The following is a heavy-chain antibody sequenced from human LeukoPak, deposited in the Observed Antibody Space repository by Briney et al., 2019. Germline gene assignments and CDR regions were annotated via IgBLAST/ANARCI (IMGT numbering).Heavy chain of an antibody. CDR1: GFTFSNYA. Sequence: GGSLRLSCATSGFTFSNYAVSWVRQAPGKGLEWVSSISGSGGTTYYADSVKGRFTISRDNSKNTLYLQMNSLRAEDTAVCYCAKDPYRASSGLVDYWGQGTLVTVSS. J-gene: IGHJ4*02. CDR2: ISGSGGTT. CDR3: AKDPYRASSGLVDY. V-gene: IGHV3-23*01. D-gene: IGHD5-12*01.